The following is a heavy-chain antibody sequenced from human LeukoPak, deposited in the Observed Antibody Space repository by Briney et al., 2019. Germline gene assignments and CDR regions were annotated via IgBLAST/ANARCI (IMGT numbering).Heavy chain of an antibody. CDR2: VNRDGSET. CDR3: ARNNGMDV. J-gene: IGHJ6*02. CDR1: GFTVSSNY. V-gene: IGHV3-7*03. Sequence: GGSLRLSCAASGFTVSSNYMSRVRQVPGRGPEWVANVNRDGSETYYLDSVKGRFTISKDNAKNSLYLQMNSLRAEDTALYHCARNNGMDVWGQGTTVIVSS.